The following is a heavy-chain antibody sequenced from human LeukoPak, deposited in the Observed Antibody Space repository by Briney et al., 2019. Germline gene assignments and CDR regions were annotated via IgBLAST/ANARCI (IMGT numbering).Heavy chain of an antibody. D-gene: IGHD3-10*01. J-gene: IGHJ4*02. Sequence: GGSLRLSCAASGFTFTSYWMSWVRQAPGKGLEWVANINQDGSEKYYGDSVRGRVTISRGNAKNSLYLQMSSLRAEDKAVYYCAREIHYHGSGSYYNKGADHWGQGTLVTVSS. CDR2: INQDGSEK. V-gene: IGHV3-7*01. CDR3: AREIHYHGSGSYYNKGADH. CDR1: GFTFTSYW.